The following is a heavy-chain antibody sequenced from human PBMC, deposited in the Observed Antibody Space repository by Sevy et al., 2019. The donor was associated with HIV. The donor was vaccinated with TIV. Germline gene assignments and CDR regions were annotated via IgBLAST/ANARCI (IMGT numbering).Heavy chain of an antibody. CDR2: IYSAGPT. J-gene: IGHJ4*02. Sequence: GGSLRLSCVASGFIVSSNYMSWVRQAPGKGLEWVSVIYSAGPTYYADSVKGRFTISSDNSKNTLYLQMNSLRADDTAVYYCARVGVISSGWFYFDYWGQGALVTVSS. CDR3: ARVGVISSGWFYFDY. D-gene: IGHD6-19*01. V-gene: IGHV3-53*01. CDR1: GFIVSSNY.